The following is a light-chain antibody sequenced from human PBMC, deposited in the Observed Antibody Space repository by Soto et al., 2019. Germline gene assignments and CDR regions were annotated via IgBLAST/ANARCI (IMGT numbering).Light chain of an antibody. J-gene: IGKJ1*01. Sequence: EIVMTQSPATLSVSPGERATLSCRASQSVSSNLAWYQQKPGQAPRLLIYGASTRATGIPARFSGSGSGTEFTLTISSLLSEDFAVYYCQQYNNWPRTFGQGTKVEI. CDR2: GAS. CDR3: QQYNNWPRT. CDR1: QSVSSN. V-gene: IGKV3-15*01.